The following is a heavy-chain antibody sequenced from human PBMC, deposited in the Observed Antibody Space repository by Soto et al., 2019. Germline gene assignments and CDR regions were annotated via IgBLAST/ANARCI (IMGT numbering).Heavy chain of an antibody. CDR3: AKGLSVRDYYYDSSGYFDY. V-gene: IGHV3-23*01. CDR1: GFTFSSYA. Sequence: GGSLRLSCAASGFTFSSYAMSWVRQAPGKGLEWVSAISGSGGSTYYADSVKGRFTISRDNSKNTLYLQMNSLRAEDTAVYYCAKGLSVRDYYYDSSGYFDYWGQGTLVTVSS. J-gene: IGHJ4*02. CDR2: ISGSGGST. D-gene: IGHD3-22*01.